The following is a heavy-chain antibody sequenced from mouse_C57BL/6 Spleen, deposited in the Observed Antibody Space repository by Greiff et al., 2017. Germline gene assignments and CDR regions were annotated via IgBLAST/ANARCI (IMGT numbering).Heavy chain of an antibody. V-gene: IGHV1-53*01. J-gene: IGHJ2*01. D-gene: IGHD2-13*01. CDR2: INPSNGGT. CDR3: ARGGDYGLDD. CDR1: GYTFTSYW. Sequence: QVQLQQPGTELVKPGASVKMSCTASGYTFTSYWMHWVKQRPGQGLEWIGNINPSNGGTNYNEKFKSKATLTVDKSSSTAYIQLSSLTSKDAAVYYCARGGDYGLDDWGQGTTLTVSS.